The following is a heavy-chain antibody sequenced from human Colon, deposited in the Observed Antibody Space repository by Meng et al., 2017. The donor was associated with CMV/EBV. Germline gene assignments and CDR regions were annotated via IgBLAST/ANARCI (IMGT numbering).Heavy chain of an antibody. D-gene: IGHD6-25*01. CDR3: VRTRAASD. V-gene: IGHV1-8*01. J-gene: IGHJ4*02. CDR1: GYTFTGFD. Sequence: ASVKVSCKASGYTFTGFDIHWVRQTAGQGLEWMGWINPGIGKTGFAQKFQGRITMTSNTSLSTVYMELSSLRSQDTAVYYCVRTRAASDWGQGTLVTVSS. CDR2: INPGIGKT.